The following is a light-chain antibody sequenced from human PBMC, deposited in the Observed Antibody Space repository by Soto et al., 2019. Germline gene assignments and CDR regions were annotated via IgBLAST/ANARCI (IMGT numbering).Light chain of an antibody. Sequence: QSVLTQPPSASGTPGQRVTISCSGSSSNIGSNTVNWYQQLPGTAPKLLIYSHNQRPSGVPDRFSGSQSGTSASLAISGLQSDDEADYYCAAWDDSLNGSVFGTGTQLTVL. CDR3: AAWDDSLNGSV. CDR2: SHN. J-gene: IGLJ7*01. CDR1: SSNIGSNT. V-gene: IGLV1-44*01.